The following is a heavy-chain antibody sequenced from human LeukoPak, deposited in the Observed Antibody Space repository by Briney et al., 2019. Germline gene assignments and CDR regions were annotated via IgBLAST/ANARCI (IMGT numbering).Heavy chain of an antibody. Sequence: PGGSLRLSCAASRLTLSTYWMSWVRQAPGKGLEWVAHIKQDGSQEYYVDSVKGRFTISRDGAKNSLYLQMNSLRAEDTAVYYCAKDFRIGYSAHFDYWGQGALVTVSS. D-gene: IGHD2-21*01. CDR1: RLTLSTYW. CDR2: IKQDGSQE. V-gene: IGHV3-7*03. J-gene: IGHJ4*02. CDR3: AKDFRIGYSAHFDY.